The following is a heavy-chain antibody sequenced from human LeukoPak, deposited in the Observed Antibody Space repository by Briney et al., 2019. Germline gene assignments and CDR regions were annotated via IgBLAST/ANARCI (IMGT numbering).Heavy chain of an antibody. J-gene: IGHJ3*01. CDR2: ISFDATNK. CDR1: GFTFNKYA. CDR3: AFAAISQNAFDV. D-gene: IGHD6-25*01. V-gene: IGHV3-30-3*01. Sequence: GGSLRLSRATSGFTFNKYAMHWVRQAPGKGLEWLAVISFDATNKYHTDSVKGRFTISRDNSKNTLYLEMNSLTNEDTAVYYCAFAAISQNAFDVWGQGTMVTVAS.